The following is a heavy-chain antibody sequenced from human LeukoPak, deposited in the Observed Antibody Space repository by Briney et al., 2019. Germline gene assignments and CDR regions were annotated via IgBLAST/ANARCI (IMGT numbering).Heavy chain of an antibody. CDR3: ARVGRSWYGYYYYYMDV. CDR1: GDSISSYY. V-gene: IGHV4-59*01. J-gene: IGHJ6*03. D-gene: IGHD6-13*01. Sequence: KPSETLSLTCTVSGDSISSYYWSWVRQPPGKGLEWVGYIYYSGSTNYNPSLKSRVTISVDTSKNQFSLKLSSVTAADTAVYYCARVGRSWYGYYYYYMDVWGKGTTVTVSS. CDR2: IYYSGST.